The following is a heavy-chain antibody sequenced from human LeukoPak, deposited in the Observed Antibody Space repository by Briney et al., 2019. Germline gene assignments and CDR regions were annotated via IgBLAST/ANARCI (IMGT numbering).Heavy chain of an antibody. CDR2: ISYDGSNK. Sequence: PGGSLRLSCAASGFSFSSYGMHWVRQAPGKGLEWVAVISYDGSNKYYADSVKGRFTISGDNSKNTLYLQMNSLRAEDTAVYYCVREMATISSFDYWGQGTLVTVSS. D-gene: IGHD5-24*01. CDR3: VREMATISSFDY. CDR1: GFSFSSYG. V-gene: IGHV3-30*03. J-gene: IGHJ4*02.